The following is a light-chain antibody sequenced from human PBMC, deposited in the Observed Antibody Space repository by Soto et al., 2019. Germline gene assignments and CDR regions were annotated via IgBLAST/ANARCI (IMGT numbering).Light chain of an antibody. J-gene: IGLJ3*02. Sequence: ALTQPASVSGSPGQSITISCTGTSSDVGGYNYVSWYQQHPGKAPKLMIYEVNNRPSGVSNRFSGSKSGNTASLTISGLQAEDEADYYCSSFTRSSTWLFGGGTKLTVL. CDR2: EVN. CDR1: SSDVGGYNY. CDR3: SSFTRSSTWL. V-gene: IGLV2-14*01.